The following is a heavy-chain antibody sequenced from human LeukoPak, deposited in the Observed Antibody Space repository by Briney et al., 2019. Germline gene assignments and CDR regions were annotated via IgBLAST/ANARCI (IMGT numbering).Heavy chain of an antibody. V-gene: IGHV1-24*01. D-gene: IGHD4-23*01. CDR3: AKDRDLYGGNLYFDY. Sequence: GASVKVSCKVSGYTLTELSTHWVRQAPGKGLEWMGGFDPEDGETIYAQKFQGKVTMTEDTSTDTAYMELSSLRSEDTAVYYCAKDRDLYGGNLYFDYWGQGTLVTVSS. CDR1: GYTLTELS. CDR2: FDPEDGET. J-gene: IGHJ4*02.